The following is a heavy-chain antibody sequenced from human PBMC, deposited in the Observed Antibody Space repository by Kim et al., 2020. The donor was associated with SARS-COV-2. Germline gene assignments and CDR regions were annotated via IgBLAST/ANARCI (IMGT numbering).Heavy chain of an antibody. Sequence: GGSLRLSCAASGFTFSDYYMSWIRQAPGKGLEWVSYISSSGSTIYYADSVKGRFTISRDNAKNSLYLQMNSLRAEDTAVYYCARESSDYYDSSGYRFDYWGQGTLVTVSS. V-gene: IGHV3-11*01. D-gene: IGHD3-22*01. J-gene: IGHJ4*02. CDR3: ARESSDYYDSSGYRFDY. CDR2: ISSSGSTI. CDR1: GFTFSDYY.